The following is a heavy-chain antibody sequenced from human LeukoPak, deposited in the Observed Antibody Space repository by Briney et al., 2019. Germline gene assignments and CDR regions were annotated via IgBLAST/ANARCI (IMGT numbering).Heavy chain of an antibody. CDR3: ARDNWNYGSSMDV. CDR2: IYYSGST. V-gene: IGHV4-59*01. CDR1: GGSISSYY. Sequence: ETLSLTCSVSGGSISSYYWSWIRQPPGKGLEWIGYIYYSGSTNYNPSLKSRVTISVDTSKNQFSLKLSSVTAADTAVYYCARDNWNYGSSMDVWGQGTTVTVSS. J-gene: IGHJ6*02. D-gene: IGHD1-7*01.